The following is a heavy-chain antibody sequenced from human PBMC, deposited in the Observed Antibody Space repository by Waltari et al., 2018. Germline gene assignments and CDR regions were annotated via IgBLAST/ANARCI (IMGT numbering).Heavy chain of an antibody. CDR3: ARVSQYDSSTDYFDY. J-gene: IGHJ4*02. V-gene: IGHV3-72*01. D-gene: IGHD3-22*01. CDR1: GFTFSDHY. Sequence: EVQLVESGGGLVQPGGSLRLSCAASGFTFSDHYMDWVRQAPGKGLEWVGRTRNKANRYTTEYAASVQGRFTISRDDSKNSLYLQMNSLKPEDTAVYYCARVSQYDSSTDYFDYWGQGTLVTVSS. CDR2: TRNKANRYTT.